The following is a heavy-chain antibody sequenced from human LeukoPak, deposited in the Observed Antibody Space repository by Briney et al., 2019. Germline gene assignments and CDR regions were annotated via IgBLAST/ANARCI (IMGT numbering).Heavy chain of an antibody. CDR3: ARDRPRRVVTGPPYYFDY. Sequence: SETLSLTCAVYGGSFSGYYWSGIRQPPGKGLEWSGEINHSGSTNYNPSPKSRVTISVDTSKNQFSLKLSSVTAADTAVYYCARDRPRRVVTGPPYYFDYWGQGTLVTVSS. J-gene: IGHJ4*02. D-gene: IGHD3-10*01. V-gene: IGHV4-34*01. CDR2: INHSGST. CDR1: GGSFSGYY.